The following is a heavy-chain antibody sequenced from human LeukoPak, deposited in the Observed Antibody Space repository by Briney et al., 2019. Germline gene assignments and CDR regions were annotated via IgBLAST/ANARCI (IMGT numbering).Heavy chain of an antibody. V-gene: IGHV1-46*01. J-gene: IGHJ4*02. Sequence: ASVKVSCKASGYTFTSYYMHWVRQAPGQGLEWMGIINPSGGSTSYAQKFQGRVTMTRDMSTSTVYMELSSLRSEDTAVYYCAKDGWDDYGDYGFFDYWGQGTLVTVSS. D-gene: IGHD4-17*01. CDR2: INPSGGST. CDR3: AKDGWDDYGDYGFFDY. CDR1: GYTFTSYY.